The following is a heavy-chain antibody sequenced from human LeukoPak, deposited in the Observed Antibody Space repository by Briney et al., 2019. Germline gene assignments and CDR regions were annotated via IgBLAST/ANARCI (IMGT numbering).Heavy chain of an antibody. CDR1: GGSISNYY. Sequence: SETLSLTCTVSGGSISNYYWSWIRQPPGKGLEWIGYIYYTGSTNYNPSLKSRVTISVDTSKNQFSLKLSSVTAADTAVYYCATGGYQLLADAFDIWGQGTMVTVSS. D-gene: IGHD2-2*01. CDR3: ATGGYQLLADAFDI. V-gene: IGHV4-59*01. J-gene: IGHJ3*02. CDR2: IYYTGST.